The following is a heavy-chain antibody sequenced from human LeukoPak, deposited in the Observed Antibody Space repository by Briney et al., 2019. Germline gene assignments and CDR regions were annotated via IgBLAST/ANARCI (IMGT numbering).Heavy chain of an antibody. V-gene: IGHV4-34*01. CDR2: INHSGST. CDR1: GGSFSGYY. CDR3: ARGRIAAAGLGIF. Sequence: SETLSLTCAVYGGSFSGYYWSWIRQPPGKGLEWIGEINHSGSTNYNPSLKSRVTISVDTSKNQFSLKLSSVTAADTAVYYCARGRIAAAGLGIFWGQGTLVTVSS. D-gene: IGHD6-13*01. J-gene: IGHJ4*02.